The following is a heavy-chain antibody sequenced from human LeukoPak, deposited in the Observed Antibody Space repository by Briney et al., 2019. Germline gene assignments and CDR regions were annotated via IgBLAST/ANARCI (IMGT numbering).Heavy chain of an antibody. J-gene: IGHJ4*02. CDR1: KFTFSHYG. CDR3: VKEYHSRGFGAYFDY. D-gene: IGHD3-3*01. V-gene: IGHV3-30*18. Sequence: GGSLRLSCTASKFTFSHYGMQWVRQAPGKGLEWVAVISSDGSIKVYADSVKGRFTLSRDSSINTVDLQMNSLRAEDTAVYYCVKEYHSRGFGAYFDYWGQGTLVTVSS. CDR2: ISSDGSIK.